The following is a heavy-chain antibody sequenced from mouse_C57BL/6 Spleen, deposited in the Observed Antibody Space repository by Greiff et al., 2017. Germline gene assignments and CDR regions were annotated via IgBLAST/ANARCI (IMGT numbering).Heavy chain of an antibody. V-gene: IGHV1-61*01. CDR2: IYPSDSET. CDR3: ARGGYYYGSSPYWYFGV. J-gene: IGHJ1*03. D-gene: IGHD1-1*01. CDR1: GYTFTSYW. Sequence: QVQLQQPGAELVRPGSSVKLSCKASGYTFTSYWMDWVKQRPGQGLEWIGNIYPSDSETHYNQKFKDKATLTVDKSSSTAYMQLSSLTSEDSAVYYCARGGYYYGSSPYWYFGVWGTGTTVTVSS.